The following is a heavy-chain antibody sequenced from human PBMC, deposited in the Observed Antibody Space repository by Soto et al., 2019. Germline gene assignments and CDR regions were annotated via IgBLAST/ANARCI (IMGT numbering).Heavy chain of an antibody. CDR3: ASVDTAMGHSDY. D-gene: IGHD5-18*01. CDR1: GGTFSSYA. J-gene: IGHJ4*02. CDR2: IIPIFGTA. V-gene: IGHV1-69*06. Sequence: SVKVSCKASGGTFSSYAISWVRQAPGQGLEWMGGIIPIFGTANYAQKFQGRVTITADKSTSTAYMELSSLRSEDTAVYYCASVDTAMGHSDYWGQGTLVTVSS.